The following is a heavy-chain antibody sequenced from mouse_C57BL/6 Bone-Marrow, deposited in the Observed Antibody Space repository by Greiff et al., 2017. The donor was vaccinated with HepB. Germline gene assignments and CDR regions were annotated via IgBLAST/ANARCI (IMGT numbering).Heavy chain of an antibody. D-gene: IGHD4-1*01. CDR3: ARQRTGTRAWFAY. Sequence: DVMLVESGGDLVKPGGSLKLSCAASGFTFSSYGMSWVRQTPDKRLEWVATISSGGSYTYYPDSVKGRFTISRDNAKNTLYLQMSSLKSEDTAMYYCARQRTGTRAWFAYWGQGTLVTVSA. V-gene: IGHV5-6*02. CDR2: ISSGGSYT. CDR1: GFTFSSYG. J-gene: IGHJ3*01.